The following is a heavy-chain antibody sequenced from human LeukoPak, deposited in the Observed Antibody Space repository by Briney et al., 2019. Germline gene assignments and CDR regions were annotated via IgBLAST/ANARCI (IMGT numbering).Heavy chain of an antibody. V-gene: IGHV1-69*05. CDR2: LIPIFGTA. J-gene: IGHJ4*02. CDR3: AREREGIAVAGTFDY. Sequence: SVKVSCKASGGTFSSYAISWVRQAPGQGIEWMGGLIPIFGTANYAQKLQGRVTMTTDTSTSTAYMELRSLRSDDTAVYYCAREREGIAVAGTFDYWGQGTLVTVSS. D-gene: IGHD6-19*01. CDR1: GGTFSSYA.